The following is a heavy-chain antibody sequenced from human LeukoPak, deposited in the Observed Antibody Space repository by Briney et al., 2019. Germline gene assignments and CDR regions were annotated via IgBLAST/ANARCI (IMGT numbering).Heavy chain of an antibody. CDR2: ITWNSDGI. J-gene: IGHJ4*02. Sequence: GGSLRLSCAASGFTFDAYAMHWVRQAPGKGLEWVSGITWNSDGIGYADSVKGRFTISRDNAKSSLYLQMTSLRAEDTALYYCAKATGIAAPTTHWGQGTLVTVSS. D-gene: IGHD6-13*01. CDR1: GFTFDAYA. CDR3: AKATGIAAPTTH. V-gene: IGHV3-9*01.